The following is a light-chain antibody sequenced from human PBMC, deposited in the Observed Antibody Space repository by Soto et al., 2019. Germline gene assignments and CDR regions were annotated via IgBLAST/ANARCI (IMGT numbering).Light chain of an antibody. CDR1: RDISSW. CDR3: QSSNIVPFT. Sequence: DIQMTQSPSSVSASVGDRVTITCRASRDISSWLAWYQQKPGKAPKLLIHAASSVQSGVPSRFSGSGSGTDFTLTISSLQPEDVATYYCQSSNIVPFTFGHGTKVDLK. J-gene: IGKJ3*01. V-gene: IGKV1-12*01. CDR2: AAS.